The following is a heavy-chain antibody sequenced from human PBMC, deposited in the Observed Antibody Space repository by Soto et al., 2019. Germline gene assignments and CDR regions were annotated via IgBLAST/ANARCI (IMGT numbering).Heavy chain of an antibody. CDR3: VKGANYYDSSGYTYAFDI. V-gene: IGHV3-64D*06. Sequence: LRLSCSASGFTFSSYAMHWVRQAPGKGLEYVSAISSNGGSTYYADSVKGRFTISRDNSKNTLYLQMSSLRAEDTAVYYCVKGANYYDSSGYTYAFDIWGQRTMVTVSS. CDR2: ISSNGGST. D-gene: IGHD3-22*01. CDR1: GFTFSSYA. J-gene: IGHJ3*02.